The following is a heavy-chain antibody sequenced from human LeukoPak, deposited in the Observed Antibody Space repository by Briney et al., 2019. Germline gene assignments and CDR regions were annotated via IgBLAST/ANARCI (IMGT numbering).Heavy chain of an antibody. Sequence: SETQSLTCAVYGGSCSDYYCSWIRQPPGKGLEWIGEIHPYGTFYYNSSLKSRLTISIDTSKSQFSLRLTSVTAADTAFYYCARGRDRSKAGDHWGQGTLVTVSS. CDR2: IHPYGTF. CDR1: GGSCSDYY. V-gene: IGHV4-34*01. D-gene: IGHD5-24*01. CDR3: ARGRDRSKAGDH. J-gene: IGHJ4*02.